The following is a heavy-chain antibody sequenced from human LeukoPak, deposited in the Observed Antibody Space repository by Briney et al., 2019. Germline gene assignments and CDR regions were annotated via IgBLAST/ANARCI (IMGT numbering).Heavy chain of an antibody. J-gene: IGHJ4*02. V-gene: IGHV4-59*01. Sequence: SETLSLTCTVSGGSISSYYWSWIRQPPGKGLEWIGYIYYSGSTNYNPSLKSRVTISVDTSKNQFSLKLSSVTAADTAVYYCAREGWVGATTRYFDYRGQGTLVTVSS. CDR2: IYYSGST. CDR3: AREGWVGATTRYFDY. CDR1: GGSISSYY. D-gene: IGHD1-26*01.